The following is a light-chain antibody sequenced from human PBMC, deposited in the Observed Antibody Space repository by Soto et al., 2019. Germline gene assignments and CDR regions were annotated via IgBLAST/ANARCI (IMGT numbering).Light chain of an antibody. Sequence: EIVLTQSPATLSLSPGERATLSCRASQSVDSYLAWYQQKPGQAPRLLIYDASNRAAGIPARFSGSGSGTDFTLTISSLEPEDFAVYYCQQRSNWPPYPFGQGTKLEIK. CDR2: DAS. J-gene: IGKJ2*01. CDR3: QQRSNWPPYP. CDR1: QSVDSY. V-gene: IGKV3-11*01.